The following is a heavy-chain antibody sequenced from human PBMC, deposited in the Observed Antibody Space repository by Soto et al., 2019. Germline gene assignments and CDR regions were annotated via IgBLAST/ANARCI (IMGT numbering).Heavy chain of an antibody. V-gene: IGHV3-30*18. CDR3: AKDGDYGD. J-gene: IGHJ4*02. D-gene: IGHD4-17*01. Sequence: QVQLVESGGGVVQPGRSLRLSCAASGFTFSSYGMHWVRQAPGKGLEWVAVISYDGSNKYYADSVKGRFTISRHNSKNTLYLQMNSLRAEDTAVYYCAKDGDYGDWGQGTLVTVSS. CDR2: ISYDGSNK. CDR1: GFTFSSYG.